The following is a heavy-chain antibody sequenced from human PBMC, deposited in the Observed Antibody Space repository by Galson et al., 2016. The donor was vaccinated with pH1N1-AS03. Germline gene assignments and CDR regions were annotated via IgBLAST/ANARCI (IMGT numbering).Heavy chain of an antibody. CDR3: ANDFNYDFWSGYSFY. Sequence: SLRLSCAASGFTISNFGMLWVRQAPGQGLEWVAIIPFDGTNKYYADSVKGRFSISRDDSKNTLFLQMSALRAEDTAVYYCANDFNYDFWSGYSFYWGQGALVTVSS. J-gene: IGHJ4*02. CDR1: GFTISNFG. V-gene: IGHV3-30*18. CDR2: IPFDGTNK. D-gene: IGHD3/OR15-3a*01.